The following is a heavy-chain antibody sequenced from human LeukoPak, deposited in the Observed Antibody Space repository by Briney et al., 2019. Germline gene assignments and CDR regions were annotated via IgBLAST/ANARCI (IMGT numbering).Heavy chain of an antibody. V-gene: IGHV4-39*07. D-gene: IGHD6-6*01. CDR2: IYYSGST. CDR3: ARACPRKYYYYYYGMDV. J-gene: IGHJ6*02. CDR1: GDSISTSSDY. Sequence: PSETLSLTCIVSGDSISTSSDYWGWIRQPPGKGLEWIGSIYYSGSTYYNPSLKSRVTISVDTSKNQFSLKLSSVTAADTAVYYCARACPRKYYYYYYGMDVWGQGTTVTVSS.